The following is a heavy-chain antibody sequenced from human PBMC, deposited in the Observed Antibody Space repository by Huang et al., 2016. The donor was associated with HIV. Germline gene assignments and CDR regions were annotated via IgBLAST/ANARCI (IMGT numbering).Heavy chain of an antibody. CDR1: GFTFSSYW. V-gene: IGHV3-74*01. D-gene: IGHD3-22*01. CDR3: VRDPRIQSWLNYFDY. J-gene: IGHJ4*02. Sequence: EVQLVESGGGLVQPGGPLRLSCAASGFTFSSYWMHWVRQAPGKGLLWGSRIKGDGSRPGYADSVKGRFTSPRDNAKNTLYLQMNSLSAEDTAVYYCVRDPRIQSWLNYFDYWGQGTLVSVSS. CDR2: IKGDGSRP.